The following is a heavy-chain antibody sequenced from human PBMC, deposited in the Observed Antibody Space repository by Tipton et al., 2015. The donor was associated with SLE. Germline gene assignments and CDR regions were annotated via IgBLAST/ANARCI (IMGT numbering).Heavy chain of an antibody. CDR3: ARDWCSSASCYGYYYMDV. D-gene: IGHD2-2*01. V-gene: IGHV4-39*07. CDR2: FFYFGDT. J-gene: IGHJ6*03. Sequence: TLSLTCTVSGGSISSSLYYWGWIRQPPGKELEWIGSFFYFGDTFYNPSLRSRVTISVDTSKNQFSLKLSSVTAADTAVYYCARDWCSSASCYGYYYMDVWGKGTTVTVSS. CDR1: GGSISSSLYY.